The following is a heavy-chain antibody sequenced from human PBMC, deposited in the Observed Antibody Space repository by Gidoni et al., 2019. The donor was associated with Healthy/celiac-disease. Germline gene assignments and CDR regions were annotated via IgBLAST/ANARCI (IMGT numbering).Heavy chain of an antibody. Sequence: QVQLVESGGGVVQPGRSLGLSCAASGFTFGSYAMHWVRQAPGKGLEWLAVISYDGSNKYYANSVKGRFTISRDNSKNTLYLQMNSLRAEDTAVYYCARDHYYDSSGDYWGQGTLVTVSS. V-gene: IGHV3-30-3*01. CDR2: ISYDGSNK. CDR1: GFTFGSYA. CDR3: ARDHYYDSSGDY. D-gene: IGHD3-22*01. J-gene: IGHJ4*02.